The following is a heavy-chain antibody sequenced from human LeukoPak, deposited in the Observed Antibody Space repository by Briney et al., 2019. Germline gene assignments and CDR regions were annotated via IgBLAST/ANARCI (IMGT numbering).Heavy chain of an antibody. CDR3: ARWEQQLVSGGFDP. Sequence: PSETLSLTCAVYGGSFSGYYWSWIRQPPGKGLEWIGEINHSGSTNYNPSLKSRVTISVDTSKNQFSLKLSSVTATDTAVYYCARWEQQLVSGGFDPWGQGTLVTVSS. CDR2: INHSGST. J-gene: IGHJ5*02. V-gene: IGHV4-34*01. D-gene: IGHD6-13*01. CDR1: GGSFSGYY.